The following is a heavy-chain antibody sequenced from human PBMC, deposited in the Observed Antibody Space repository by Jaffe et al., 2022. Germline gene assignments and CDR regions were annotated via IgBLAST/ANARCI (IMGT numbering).Heavy chain of an antibody. Sequence: QVQLVQSGAEVKKPGASVKVSCKASGYTFTSYGISWVRQAPGQGLEWMGWISAYNGNTNYAQKLQGRVTMTTDTSTSTAYMELRSLRSDDTAVYYCARDLFRLKTYGDPPLNLYYYYYYMDVWGKGTTVTVSS. D-gene: IGHD4-17*01. V-gene: IGHV1-18*01. CDR1: GYTFTSYG. CDR2: ISAYNGNT. J-gene: IGHJ6*03. CDR3: ARDLFRLKTYGDPPLNLYYYYYYMDV.